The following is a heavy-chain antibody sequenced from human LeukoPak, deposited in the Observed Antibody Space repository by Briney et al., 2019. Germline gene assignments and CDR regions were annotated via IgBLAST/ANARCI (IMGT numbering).Heavy chain of an antibody. D-gene: IGHD3-10*01. CDR3: ARVRHYSFDY. Sequence: GGSLRLSCAASGFTFSSYSINWVRQAPEKLLEWVSYITAIGTNIYYADSVKGRFTISRDNAKNSVSLQMNSLRGEDTAVYFWARVRHYSFDYWGQGTLVTVSS. CDR1: GFTFSSYS. V-gene: IGHV3-48*01. J-gene: IGHJ4*02. CDR2: ITAIGTNI.